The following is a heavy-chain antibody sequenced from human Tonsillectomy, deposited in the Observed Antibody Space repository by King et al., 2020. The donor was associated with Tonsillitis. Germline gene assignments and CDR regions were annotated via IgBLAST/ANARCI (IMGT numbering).Heavy chain of an antibody. J-gene: IGHJ4*02. V-gene: IGHV3-30*04. Sequence: VQLVESGGDVVQPGRSLRLSCAASEFTFSSFAMHWVRQAPGKGLEWVAGIPYDGSNKYYADSVKGRFTISRDNSKNTLYLQMNSLRAEDTAVYYCTSVIDYWGXXTLVTVYS. CDR1: EFTFSSFA. CDR2: IPYDGSNK. CDR3: TSVIDY.